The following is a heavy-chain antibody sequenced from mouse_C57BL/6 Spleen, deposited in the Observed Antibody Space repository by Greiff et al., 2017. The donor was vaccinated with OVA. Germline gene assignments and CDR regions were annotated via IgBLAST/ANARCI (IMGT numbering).Heavy chain of an antibody. V-gene: IGHV1-82*01. J-gene: IGHJ1*03. CDR2: IYPGDGDT. Sequence: QVQLQQSGPELVKPGASVKISCKASGYAFSSSWMNWVKQRPGKGLEWIGRIYPGDGDTNYNGKFKGKATLTADKSSSTAYMQLSSLTSEDSAVSFCARSDYSNYPWYIDVWGTGTTVTVSS. D-gene: IGHD2-5*01. CDR1: GYAFSSSW. CDR3: ARSDYSNYPWYIDV.